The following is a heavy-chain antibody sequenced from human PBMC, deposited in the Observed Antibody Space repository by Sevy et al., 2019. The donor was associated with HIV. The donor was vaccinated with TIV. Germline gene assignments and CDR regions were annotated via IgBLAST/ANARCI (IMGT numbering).Heavy chain of an antibody. CDR2: ISGSGGST. J-gene: IGHJ3*02. Sequence: GGSLRLSCAASGFTFSSYAMSWVRQAPGKGLEWVSAISGSGGSTYYADSVKGRFTISRDNSKNTLYLQMNSLRAEDTAVYYCAKVICGGDCYTRSYDAFDIWGQGTMVTVSS. V-gene: IGHV3-23*01. CDR1: GFTFSSYA. D-gene: IGHD2-21*02. CDR3: AKVICGGDCYTRSYDAFDI.